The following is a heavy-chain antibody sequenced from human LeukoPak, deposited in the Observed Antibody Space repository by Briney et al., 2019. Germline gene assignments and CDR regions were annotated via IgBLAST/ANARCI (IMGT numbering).Heavy chain of an antibody. CDR1: GGTFSSYA. CDR2: IIPIFGTA. CDR3: AKGSYYDSSGYLFFDY. V-gene: IGHV1-69*05. Sequence: ASVKVSCKASGGTFSSYAISWVRQALGQGLEWMGGIIPIFGTANYAQKFQGRVTITTDESTSTAYMELSSLRAEDTAVYYCAKGSYYDSSGYLFFDYWGQGTLVTVSS. D-gene: IGHD3-22*01. J-gene: IGHJ4*02.